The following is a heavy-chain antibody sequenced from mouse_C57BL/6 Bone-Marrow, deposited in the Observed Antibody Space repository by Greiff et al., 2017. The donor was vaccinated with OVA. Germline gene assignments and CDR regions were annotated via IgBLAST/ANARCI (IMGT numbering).Heavy chain of an antibody. J-gene: IGHJ4*01. CDR1: GFTFSDAW. D-gene: IGHD1-1*01. Sequence: EVKLMESGGGLVQPGGSMKLSCAASGFTFSDAWMDWVRQSPEKGLEWVAEIRNKANNHATYYAESVKGRFTISRDDSKSSVYLQMNSLRAEDTGIYYCTRGYYGSSYGHYAMDYWGQGTSVTVSS. CDR2: IRNKANNHAT. CDR3: TRGYYGSSYGHYAMDY. V-gene: IGHV6-6*01.